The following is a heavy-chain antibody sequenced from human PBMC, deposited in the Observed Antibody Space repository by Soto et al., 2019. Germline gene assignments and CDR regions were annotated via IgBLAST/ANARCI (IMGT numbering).Heavy chain of an antibody. CDR1: GVTFSSYG. CDR3: ARSVGVTTLSYLDY. D-gene: IGHD1-26*01. CDR2: IIPMFGTA. V-gene: IGHV1-69*13. Sequence: GASVKVSCKAAGVTFSSYGISWVRQAPGQGLEWMGGIIPMFGTATHTQNFQGRLTITADESTSTAYMELSSLRSEDTAVYFCARSVGVTTLSYLDYWGQGTLVTVSS. J-gene: IGHJ4*02.